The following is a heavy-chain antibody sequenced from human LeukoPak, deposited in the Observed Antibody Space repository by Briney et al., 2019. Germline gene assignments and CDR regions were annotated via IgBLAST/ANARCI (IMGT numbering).Heavy chain of an antibody. CDR1: GYNLISYY. CDR3: AREDVVLVDAVRYYYYGMDV. CDR2: INPSGGST. V-gene: IGHV1-46*01. D-gene: IGHD2-8*01. Sequence: ASVKVSFKAYGYNLISYYMHWVRQAPGEGLEWMGIINPSGGSTSYAQKFQDRVTMTRDTSTSTVYMELSSLKSEDTAVYYCAREDVVLVDAVRYYYYGMDVWGQGTTVTVSS. J-gene: IGHJ6*02.